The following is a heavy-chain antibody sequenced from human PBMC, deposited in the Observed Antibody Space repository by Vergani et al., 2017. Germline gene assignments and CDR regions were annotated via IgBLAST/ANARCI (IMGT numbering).Heavy chain of an antibody. Sequence: QVQLQESGPGLVKPSETLSLTCTVSGGSISSYYWSWIRQPPGKGLEWIGYIYYSGSTNYNPSLKSRVTISVDTSKNQFSLKLSSVTAADTAVYYCARHGGPTYDSYFQHWGQGTLVTVSS. CDR2: IYYSGST. J-gene: IGHJ1*01. D-gene: IGHD3-3*01. V-gene: IGHV4-59*08. CDR3: ARHGGPTYDSYFQH. CDR1: GGSISSYY.